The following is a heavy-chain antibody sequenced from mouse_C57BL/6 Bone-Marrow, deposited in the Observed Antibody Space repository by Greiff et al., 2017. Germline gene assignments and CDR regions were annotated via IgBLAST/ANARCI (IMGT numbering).Heavy chain of an antibody. J-gene: IGHJ1*03. V-gene: IGHV1-74*01. CDR1: GYTFTSYW. Sequence: QVQLQQPGAELVKPGASVKVSCKASGYTFTSYWMHWVKQRPGQGLEWIGRIHPSDSDTNYNQKFKGKATLTVDTSSSTAYMELHSLTSEDSAVYFCARLEFDGSSGDWYFDVWGTGTTVTVSS. CDR2: IHPSDSDT. CDR3: ARLEFDGSSGDWYFDV. D-gene: IGHD1-1*01.